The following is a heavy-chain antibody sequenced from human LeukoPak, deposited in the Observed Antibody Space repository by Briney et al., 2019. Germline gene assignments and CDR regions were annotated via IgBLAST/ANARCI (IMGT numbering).Heavy chain of an antibody. CDR3: ARPAHSSGWYYFDY. V-gene: IGHV3-23*01. D-gene: IGHD6-19*01. Sequence: GGSLRLSCAASGFTFSSYAMSWVRQAPGKGLEWVSAISGSGGSTYYADSVKGRFTISRDNSKNTLYLQMNCLRAEDTAVYYCARPAHSSGWYYFDYRGQGTLVTVSS. J-gene: IGHJ4*02. CDR2: ISGSGGST. CDR1: GFTFSSYA.